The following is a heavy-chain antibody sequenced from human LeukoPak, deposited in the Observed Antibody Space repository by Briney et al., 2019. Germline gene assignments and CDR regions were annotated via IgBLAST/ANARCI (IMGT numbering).Heavy chain of an antibody. Sequence: PSETLSLTCTVSGDSISSGSFYWGWVRQSPGKGLEWIGTVYYTGSTYYNPSLKSRVTISLDTSKNHFSLKLSTVTAADTAVYYCVRGLGGPTHYYYYYYMDVWGKGTSVTVSS. D-gene: IGHD2-15*01. V-gene: IGHV4-39*07. CDR2: VYYTGST. CDR1: GDSISSGSFY. CDR3: VRGLGGPTHYYYYYYMDV. J-gene: IGHJ6*03.